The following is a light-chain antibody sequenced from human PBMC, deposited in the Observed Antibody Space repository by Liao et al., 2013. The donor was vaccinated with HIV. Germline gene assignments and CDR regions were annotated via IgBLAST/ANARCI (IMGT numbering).Light chain of an antibody. V-gene: IGLV3-1*01. CDR3: QTWDRTTYV. Sequence: SYELAQPPSVSVSPGQTATITCSGDNLGEKYICWYQQKPGQSPVLVIYQDNKRPSGIPERFSGSNSGNTATLTISGTQAIDEAEYYCQTWDRTTYVFGSGTKVTVL. CDR1: NLGEKY. J-gene: IGLJ1*01. CDR2: QDN.